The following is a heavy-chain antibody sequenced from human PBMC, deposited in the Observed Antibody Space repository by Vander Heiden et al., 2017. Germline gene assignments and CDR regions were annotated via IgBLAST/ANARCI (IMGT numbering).Heavy chain of an antibody. CDR3: TTVFTFNWFDP. D-gene: IGHD3-10*02. CDR2: SKSRSDGGTT. V-gene: IGHV3-15*07. CDR1: GFTFSNAC. J-gene: IGHJ5*02. Sequence: EVQLVESGGGLVKPGGSLRLSCAASGFTFSNACMNWVRQAAGKGLEWVGRSKSRSDGGTTDYAAPVKGRFTISRDDSKNTLYLQMNSLKTEDIAVYYCTTVFTFNWFDPWGQGTLVTVSS.